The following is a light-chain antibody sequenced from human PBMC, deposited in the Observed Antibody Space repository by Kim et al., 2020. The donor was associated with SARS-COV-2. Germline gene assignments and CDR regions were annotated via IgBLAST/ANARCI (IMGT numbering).Light chain of an antibody. CDR3: QTWGTGFVV. CDR2: VNSDGSH. V-gene: IGLV4-69*01. CDR1: SGHSSYA. J-gene: IGLJ2*01. Sequence: QLVLTQSPSASASLGASVKLTCTLSSGHSSYAIAWLQQQPEKGPRYLMKVNSDGSHTRGDGIPDRFSGSSSGDERYLSISNLRSEDEADFYCQTWGTGFVVFGRGTKVTVL.